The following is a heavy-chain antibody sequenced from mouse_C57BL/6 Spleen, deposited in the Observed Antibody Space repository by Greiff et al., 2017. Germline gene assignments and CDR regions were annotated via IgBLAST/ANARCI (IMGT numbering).Heavy chain of an antibody. CDR2: IDPDTGGT. CDR3: TRRELGFGY. Sequence: QVQLQQSGAELVRPGASVTLSCKASGYTFTDYEMHWVQQTPVHGLEWIGAIDPDTGGTAYKQKFKGKAILTADKSSSTAYMELRSLTSEDSAVYYLTRRELGFGYRGQGATRTVST. J-gene: IGHJ2*01. D-gene: IGHD4-1*01. V-gene: IGHV1-15*01. CDR1: GYTFTDYE.